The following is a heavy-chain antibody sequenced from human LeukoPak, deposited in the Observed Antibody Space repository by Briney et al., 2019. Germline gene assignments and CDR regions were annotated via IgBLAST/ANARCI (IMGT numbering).Heavy chain of an antibody. D-gene: IGHD2-8*01. CDR1: GGTFSNYA. V-gene: IGHV1-69*06. Sequence: SVKVSCKASGGTFSNYAINWVRQASGQGLEWMGEIIPIFGTTKYAQKFQGRVTITADKSTSTAYMELSSLRSEDTAVYCCARRYCTNGVCYDDRGAFDIWGQGTMVTVSS. J-gene: IGHJ3*02. CDR2: IIPIFGTT. CDR3: ARRYCTNGVCYDDRGAFDI.